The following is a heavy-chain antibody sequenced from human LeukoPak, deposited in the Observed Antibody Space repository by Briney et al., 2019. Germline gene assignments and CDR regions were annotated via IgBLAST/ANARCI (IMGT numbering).Heavy chain of an antibody. D-gene: IGHD1-7*01. CDR1: GGSISSYS. J-gene: IGHJ6*03. V-gene: IGHV4-4*07. Sequence: PSETLSLTCTVSGGSISSYSWSWIRQPAGKGLECIGHISPSGSTNYNPSLKSRVTMSVDTSKNQFSLKLSSVTAADTAVYYCAGQELYYYYMDVWGKGTTVTVSS. CDR3: AGQELYYYYMDV. CDR2: ISPSGST.